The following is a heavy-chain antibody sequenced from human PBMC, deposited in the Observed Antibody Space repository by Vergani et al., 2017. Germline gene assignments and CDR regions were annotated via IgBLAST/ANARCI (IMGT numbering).Heavy chain of an antibody. CDR1: GGSISSGNW. J-gene: IGHJ5*02. Sequence: QVQLQESGPGLVKPSGTLSLTCAVSGGSISSGNWWSWVRQPPGKGLEWIGEIYQSGSTNYNPSLKSRVIISVDKSKNQFSLKLSSVTAADTAVYYCARVTMVRGVIFNWFDPWGQGTLVTVSS. V-gene: IGHV4-4*02. CDR2: IYQSGST. D-gene: IGHD3-10*01. CDR3: ARVTMVRGVIFNWFDP.